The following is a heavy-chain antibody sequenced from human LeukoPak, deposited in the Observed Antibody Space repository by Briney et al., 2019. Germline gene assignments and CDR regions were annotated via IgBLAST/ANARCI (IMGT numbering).Heavy chain of an antibody. CDR1: GGSFSGYY. Sequence: PSETLSLTCAVYGGSFSGYYWSWIRQPPGKGLEWIGEINHSGSTNYNPSLKSRVTISVDTSKNQFSLKLSSVTAADTAVYYCARGRDSAMVTNWGQGTLVTVSS. V-gene: IGHV4-34*01. D-gene: IGHD5-18*01. CDR3: ARGRDSAMVTN. J-gene: IGHJ4*02. CDR2: INHSGST.